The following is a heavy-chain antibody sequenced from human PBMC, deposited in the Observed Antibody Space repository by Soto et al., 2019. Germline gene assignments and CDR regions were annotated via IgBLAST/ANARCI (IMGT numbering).Heavy chain of an antibody. Sequence: EVQLLESGGGLVQPGGSLRLSCAASGFTFSSYAMSWVRQAPGKGLEWVSAISGSGGSTYYAYSVKGRFTISRDNSKNTLYLQMNSLRAEDTAVYYCAKSEPYCSSTSCYIAVNYYYYGMDVWGQGTTVTVSS. J-gene: IGHJ6*02. V-gene: IGHV3-23*01. CDR3: AKSEPYCSSTSCYIAVNYYYYGMDV. D-gene: IGHD2-2*02. CDR1: GFTFSSYA. CDR2: ISGSGGST.